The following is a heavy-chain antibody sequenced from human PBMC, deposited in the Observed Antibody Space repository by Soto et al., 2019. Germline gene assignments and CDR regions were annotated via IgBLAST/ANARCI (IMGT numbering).Heavy chain of an antibody. CDR1: GFSLSTSGVG. J-gene: IGHJ6*02. D-gene: IGHD2-15*01. CDR3: AYLPCSGGSCYWFSFSGMDV. Sequence: QITLKESGPTLVKPTQTLTLTCTFSGFSLSTSGVGVAWIREPPGEALEWLALIYWDDDKRYRPSLESRLTITKETSKNQVVLTMTNMDSVDTATYYCAYLPCSGGSCYWFSFSGMDVWGQGTTVTVSS. CDR2: IYWDDDK. V-gene: IGHV2-5*02.